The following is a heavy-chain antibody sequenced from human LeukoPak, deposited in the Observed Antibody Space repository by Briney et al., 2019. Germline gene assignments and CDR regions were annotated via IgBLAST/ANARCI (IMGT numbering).Heavy chain of an antibody. Sequence: SSETLSLTCTVSGGSISSYYWSWIRQPAGEGLEWIGRIYTSGSTNYNPSLKSRVTMSVDTSKNQFSLKLSSVTAADTAVYYCARDASHHGDYVYFDYWGQGTLVTVSS. CDR1: GGSISSYY. D-gene: IGHD4-17*01. J-gene: IGHJ4*02. CDR3: ARDASHHGDYVYFDY. V-gene: IGHV4-4*07. CDR2: IYTSGST.